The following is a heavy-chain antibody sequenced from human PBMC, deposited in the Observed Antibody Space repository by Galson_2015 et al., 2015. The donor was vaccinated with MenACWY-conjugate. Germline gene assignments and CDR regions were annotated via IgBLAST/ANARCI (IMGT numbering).Heavy chain of an antibody. CDR2: INWDGSTT. CDR3: AKTRGASFYFDS. Sequence: SLRLSCAASGFTLTSYWMHWVRQAPGKGLVWVSHINWDGSTTSHADSVKDRFTISRDNAKNTLYLQMNSLRPEDTAVFYCAKTRGASFYFDSWGQGTLVTVSS. V-gene: IGHV3-74*01. D-gene: IGHD1-26*01. J-gene: IGHJ4*02. CDR1: GFTLTSYW.